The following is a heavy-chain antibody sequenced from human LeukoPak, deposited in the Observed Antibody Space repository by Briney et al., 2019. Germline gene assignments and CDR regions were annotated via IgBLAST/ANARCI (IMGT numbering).Heavy chain of an antibody. Sequence: NSSETLSLTCTVSGGSISSYYWSWIRQPPGKGLEWIGYIYYSGSTNYNPSLKSRVTISVDTSKNQFSLKLSSVTAADTAVYYCARAGYGGNPGDAFDIWGQGTMVTVSS. V-gene: IGHV4-59*01. CDR3: ARAGYGGNPGDAFDI. J-gene: IGHJ3*02. D-gene: IGHD4-23*01. CDR1: GGSISSYY. CDR2: IYYSGST.